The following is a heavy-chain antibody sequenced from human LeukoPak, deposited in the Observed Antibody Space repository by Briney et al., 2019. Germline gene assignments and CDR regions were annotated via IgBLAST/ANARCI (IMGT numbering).Heavy chain of an antibody. Sequence: GGSLRLSCAASGFTFSSYWMSWVRQAPGKGLEWVANINQDGSEKYYVDSVKGRFTISRDNAKNSLYLQMNGLRAEDTAVYYCARSVAVAGTLEYFDCWGQGTLVTVSS. D-gene: IGHD6-19*01. CDR3: ARSVAVAGTLEYFDC. CDR1: GFTFSSYW. CDR2: INQDGSEK. J-gene: IGHJ4*02. V-gene: IGHV3-7*01.